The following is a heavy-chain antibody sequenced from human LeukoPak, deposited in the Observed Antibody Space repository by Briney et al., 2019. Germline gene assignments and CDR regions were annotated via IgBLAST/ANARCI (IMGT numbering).Heavy chain of an antibody. D-gene: IGHD3-10*01. J-gene: IGHJ3*02. V-gene: IGHV3-21*01. CDR1: GFTFSSYC. CDR3: ARDSSGTDI. CDR2: ISSSSSYI. Sequence: GGSLRLSCAASGFTFSSYCMNWVRQAPGKGLEWVSFISSSSSYIYYADSVKGRFTISRDNAQNSLHLQMNSLRAEDTAVYYCARDSSGTDIWGQGTMVTVSS.